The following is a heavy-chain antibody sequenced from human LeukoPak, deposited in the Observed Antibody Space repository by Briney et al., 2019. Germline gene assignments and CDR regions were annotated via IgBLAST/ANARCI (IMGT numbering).Heavy chain of an antibody. CDR3: ARVSGSYVFDY. CDR1: GLTFSDYY. Sequence: GGSLRLSCAASGLTFSDYYMSWIRQAPGKGLEWVSYITGSTSFTNYADSVKGRFTISRDNAKNSLYLQINSLRAEDTAVYYCARVSGSYVFDYWGQGALVTVSS. D-gene: IGHD1-26*01. CDR2: ITGSTSFT. J-gene: IGHJ4*02. V-gene: IGHV3-11*05.